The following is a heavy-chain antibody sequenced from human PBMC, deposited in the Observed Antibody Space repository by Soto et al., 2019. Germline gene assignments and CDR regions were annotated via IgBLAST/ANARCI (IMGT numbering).Heavy chain of an antibody. CDR2: ISSDGSST. CDR3: AVAVAGPTAIGY. V-gene: IGHV3-74*01. J-gene: IGHJ4*02. Sequence: EVQLVESGGGLVQPGGSLRLSCAASGFTFSSYWMHWVRQAPGKGLVWVSRISSDGSSTSYADSVKGRLTISRDNAKNTLYLQMNSLRAEDTAVYYCAVAVAGPTAIGYWGQGTLVTVSS. CDR1: GFTFSSYW. D-gene: IGHD6-19*01.